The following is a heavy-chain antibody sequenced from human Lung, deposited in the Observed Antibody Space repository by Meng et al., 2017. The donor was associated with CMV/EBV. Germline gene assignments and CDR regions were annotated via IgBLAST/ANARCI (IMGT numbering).Heavy chain of an antibody. D-gene: IGHD3-3*01. CDR1: SFSGYN. V-gene: IGHV4-34*02. CDR2: MDKGGTA. CDR3: ARGTWSGYSY. Sequence: QVQLQQWGTGLLKPSETLSLTCAVGSFSGYNLGWIRQSPGQGLQWIGEMDKGGTANYNVSLRSRVIMSIDASKNQFSLNLRSVTAADAAVYFCARGTWSGYSYWGQGTLVTVSS. J-gene: IGHJ4*02.